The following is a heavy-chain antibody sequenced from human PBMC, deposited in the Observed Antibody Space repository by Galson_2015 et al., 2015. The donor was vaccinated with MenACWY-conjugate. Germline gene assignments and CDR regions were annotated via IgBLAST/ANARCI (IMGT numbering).Heavy chain of an antibody. D-gene: IGHD3-16*02. CDR2: ISGNSDTI. Sequence: SLRLSCAASGFPSSTSFMNWVRQAPGKGLEWISYISGNSDTIYYADSVKGRFTISRDNAKNSLYLQMNRLRDEDTAVYYCARGNYIWGSYRSTGDAFDIWGQGTMVTVSS. CDR3: ARGNYIWGSYRSTGDAFDI. J-gene: IGHJ3*02. V-gene: IGHV3-48*02. CDR1: GFPSSTSF.